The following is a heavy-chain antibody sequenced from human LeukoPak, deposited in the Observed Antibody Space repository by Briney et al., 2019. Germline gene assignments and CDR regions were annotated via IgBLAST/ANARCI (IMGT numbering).Heavy chain of an antibody. J-gene: IGHJ4*02. CDR3: ARDSYGSGSYYNGKRDRYFDY. V-gene: IGHV4-4*07. CDR2: MHTSGIT. CDR1: GGSISSYY. D-gene: IGHD3-10*01. Sequence: PSETLSLTCTVSGGSISSYYWSWIRQPAGKGLEWIGRMHTSGITNYNPSFKSRVTMSGDTSKNQISLKLSSVTAADTAVYYCARDSYGSGSYYNGKRDRYFDYWGQGTLVTVSS.